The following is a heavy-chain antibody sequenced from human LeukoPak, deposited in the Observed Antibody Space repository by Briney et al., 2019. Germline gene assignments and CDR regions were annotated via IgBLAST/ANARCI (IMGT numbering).Heavy chain of an antibody. CDR1: GGSISSSNW. CDR3: AGLIAAVPHGKIDY. Sequence: PSGTLSLTCAVSGGSISSSNWWSWVRQPPGKGLEWIGEINHSGSTNYNPSLKSRVTISVDTSKNQFSLKLSSVTAADTAVYYCAGLIAAVPHGKIDYWGQGTLVTVSS. V-gene: IGHV4-4*02. CDR2: INHSGST. J-gene: IGHJ4*02. D-gene: IGHD6-25*01.